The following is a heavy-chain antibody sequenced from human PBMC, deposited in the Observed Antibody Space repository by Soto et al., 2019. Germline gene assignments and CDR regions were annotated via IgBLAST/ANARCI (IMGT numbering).Heavy chain of an antibody. D-gene: IGHD3-3*01. J-gene: IGHJ6*02. CDR1: GFTFSTYA. CDR2: ISGSGGST. Sequence: PGGSLRLSCAASGFTFSTYAMNWVRQAPGKGLEWVSAISGSGGSTYHADSVKGRFTISRDNSKNTLYLQMNSLRAEDTAVYYCAKEERAYYDFWSGRSMDVWGQGTTVTVSS. CDR3: AKEERAYYDFWSGRSMDV. V-gene: IGHV3-23*01.